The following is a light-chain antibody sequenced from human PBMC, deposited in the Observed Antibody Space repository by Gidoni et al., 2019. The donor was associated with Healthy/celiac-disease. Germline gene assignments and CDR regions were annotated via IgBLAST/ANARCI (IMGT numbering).Light chain of an antibody. CDR1: QSISSW. CDR3: QQYNSYSWT. Sequence: DIQMTQSPSTLSASVGHRVTITCRASQSISSWLAWYQQKPGKAPKLLIYDASSLESGVPSRFSGSGSGTEFTLTISSLQPDDFATYYCQQYNSYSWTFXQXTKVEIK. J-gene: IGKJ1*01. CDR2: DAS. V-gene: IGKV1-5*01.